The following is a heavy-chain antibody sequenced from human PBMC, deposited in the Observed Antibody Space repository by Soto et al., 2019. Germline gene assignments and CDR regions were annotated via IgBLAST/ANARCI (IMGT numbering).Heavy chain of an antibody. CDR3: ARVVGATHYGMDV. Sequence: EVQLVESGGGLVQPGGSLRLSCAASGFTFSSYDMHWVRQATGKGLEWVSAIGTAGDTYYPGSVKGRFTISRENAKYSLYLQMNSLRAEDTAVYYCARVVGATHYGMDVWGQGTTVTVSS. V-gene: IGHV3-13*01. D-gene: IGHD1-26*01. CDR1: GFTFSSYD. J-gene: IGHJ6*02. CDR2: IGTAGDT.